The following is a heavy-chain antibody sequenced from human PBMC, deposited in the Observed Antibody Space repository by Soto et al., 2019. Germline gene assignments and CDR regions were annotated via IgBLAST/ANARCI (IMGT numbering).Heavy chain of an antibody. CDR3: ARGGYGYCSGGSCYSAPEYFQH. Sequence: ASVKVSCKASGYTFTSYDINWVRQATGQGLEWMGWMNPNSGNTGYAQKFQGRVTMTRNTSISTAYMELSSLRSEDTAVYYCARGGYGYCSGGSCYSAPEYFQHWGQGTLVTVSS. D-gene: IGHD2-15*01. CDR1: GYTFTSYD. V-gene: IGHV1-8*01. CDR2: MNPNSGNT. J-gene: IGHJ1*01.